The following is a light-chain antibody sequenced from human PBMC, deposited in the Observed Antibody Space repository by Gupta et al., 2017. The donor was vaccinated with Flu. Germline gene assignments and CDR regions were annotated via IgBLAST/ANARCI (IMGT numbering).Light chain of an antibody. Sequence: DIVMTQSPDSLALSLGERATINCKSSQTVLYSSNNKNYLAWYQQKPGQPPKLLIYGASSRESGVPDRFSGSGSGTDFSLTISSLQAEDVAVYYCHQYYSPPHNFGGGTKVEIK. J-gene: IGKJ4*01. CDR1: QTVLYSSNNKNY. CDR3: HQYYSPPHN. V-gene: IGKV4-1*01. CDR2: GAS.